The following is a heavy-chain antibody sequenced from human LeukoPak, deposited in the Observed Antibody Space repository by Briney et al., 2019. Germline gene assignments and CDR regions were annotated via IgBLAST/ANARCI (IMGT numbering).Heavy chain of an antibody. CDR3: AEDLYYYDSRTYY. CDR2: ISGSGGST. Sequence: PGGSLRLSRAASGFTFSSYAMRWVRPAPGKGLEWVSAISGSGGSTYYADSVKGRFTISRDNSKNTLYLQMNSLRAEDTAVYYCAEDLYYYDSRTYYWGQGTLVTVSS. CDR1: GFTFSSYA. V-gene: IGHV3-23*01. D-gene: IGHD3-22*01. J-gene: IGHJ4*02.